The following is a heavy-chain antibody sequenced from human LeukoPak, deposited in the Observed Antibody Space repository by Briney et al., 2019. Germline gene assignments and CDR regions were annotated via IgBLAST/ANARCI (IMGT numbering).Heavy chain of an antibody. J-gene: IGHJ3*02. Sequence: SETLALTCSVSGGSIGSYYRNWIRQPPGKGLEWIGYIYTSGSTNYNPSLKSRVTMSVDTSKNQVSLKLSSVTAADPAVYYCARWGAAFDMWGQGTMVTVSS. V-gene: IGHV4-4*09. CDR2: IYTSGST. CDR3: ARWGAAFDM. CDR1: GGSIGSYY. D-gene: IGHD3-16*01.